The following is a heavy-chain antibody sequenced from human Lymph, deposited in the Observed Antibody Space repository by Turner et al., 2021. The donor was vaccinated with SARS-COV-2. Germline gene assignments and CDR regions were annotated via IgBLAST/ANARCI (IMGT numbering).Heavy chain of an antibody. CDR2: FYKIGSI. J-gene: IGHJ6*02. CDR3: ARHQGSTSGYDHGMNV. CDR1: GVSISSQS. V-gene: IGHV4-59*08. D-gene: IGHD1-1*01. Sequence: QVQLQASGPGLLRLSETLSLTCTVSGVSISSQSCGWIRQSPGRGLEWIGYFYKIGSIDYNPTLRSRVSISVDTSKNQLSLNLISMTAADTAVYYCARHQGSTSGYDHGMNVWGQGTAVIVSS.